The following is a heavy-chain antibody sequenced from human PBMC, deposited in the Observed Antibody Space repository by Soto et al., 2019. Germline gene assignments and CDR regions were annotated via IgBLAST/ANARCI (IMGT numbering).Heavy chain of an antibody. D-gene: IGHD6-13*01. CDR1: GFTFSSYA. CDR2: ISGSGGST. CDR3: XXGFKKRISXSWLGDAFDI. V-gene: IGHV3-23*01. Sequence: EVQLLESGGGLVQPGGSLRLSCAASGFTFSSYAMSWVRQAPGKGLEWVSAISGSGGSTYYADSVKGRFTISRDNSKNTLYLQMNSLRAEXXAVYYCXXGFKKRISXSWLGDAFDIWGQGTMVTVSS. J-gene: IGHJ3*02.